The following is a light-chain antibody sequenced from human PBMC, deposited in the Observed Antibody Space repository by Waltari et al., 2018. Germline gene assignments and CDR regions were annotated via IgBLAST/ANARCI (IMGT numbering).Light chain of an antibody. CDR1: QSVSTY. CDR2: AAS. Sequence: DTVLTQSPDTLSLSPGERATLSCRASQSVSTYLAWYQQKPGQAPRLLIYAASNRATGIPARFSGSGSRTDFTLTISSLEPEDFAVYYCQQRSNWPLTFGGGTKVEIK. V-gene: IGKV3-11*01. J-gene: IGKJ4*01. CDR3: QQRSNWPLT.